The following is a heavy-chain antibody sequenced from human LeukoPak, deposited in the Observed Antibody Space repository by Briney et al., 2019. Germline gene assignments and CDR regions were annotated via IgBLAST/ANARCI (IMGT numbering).Heavy chain of an antibody. V-gene: IGHV1-58*01. CDR1: GFSFTNSA. J-gene: IGHJ3*02. CDR3: AAGYIGGAMVTNAFDI. CDR2: IVVGSGNT. D-gene: IGHD5-18*01. Sequence: TSVKVPCKASGFSFTNSAVQWVRQARGQRLEWIGWIVVGSGNTIYVQKFQERVTISRDMSTSTAYMELSSLRSEDTAVYYCAAGYIGGAMVTNAFDIWGQGTMVTVSS.